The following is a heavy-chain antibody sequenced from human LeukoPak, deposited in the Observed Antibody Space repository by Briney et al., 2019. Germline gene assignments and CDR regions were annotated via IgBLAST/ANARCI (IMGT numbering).Heavy chain of an antibody. D-gene: IGHD5-24*01. J-gene: IGHJ5*02. CDR2: INPNSGGT. CDR1: GGTFSSYA. V-gene: IGHV1-2*04. Sequence: GPSVKVSCTASGGTFSSYAISWVRQSPGQGLEWMGWINPNSGGTNYAQKFQRWVTMTRDTSISTAYMELSRLRSDDSAVYYCARMGERYNEWDLYHWGRGTLVSVSS. CDR3: ARMGERYNEWDLYH.